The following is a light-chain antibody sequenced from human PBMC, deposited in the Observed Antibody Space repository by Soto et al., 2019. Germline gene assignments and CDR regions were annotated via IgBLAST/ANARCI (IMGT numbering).Light chain of an antibody. Sequence: QSVLTQPPSVSGAPGQRVTISCTGSSSNIGAGYDVHWYQQLPGTAPKLLIYDNNNRPSGVPDRFYGSKSGTSASLAITGLQAEDEADYYCQYYDSSLSGYVFGTGTKLTVL. CDR2: DNN. V-gene: IGLV1-40*01. J-gene: IGLJ1*01. CDR1: SSNIGAGYD. CDR3: QYYDSSLSGYV.